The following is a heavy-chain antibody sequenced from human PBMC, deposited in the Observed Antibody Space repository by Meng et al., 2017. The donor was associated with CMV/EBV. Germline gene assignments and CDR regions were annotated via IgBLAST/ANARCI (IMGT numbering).Heavy chain of an antibody. V-gene: IGHV4-34*01. CDR2: INHRGSS. D-gene: IGHD3-22*01. J-gene: IGHJ4*02. CDR1: GGSFSGYD. CDR3: ARGSTSVTMIVVVFTAASLAYDS. Sequence: SETLSLTCAVYGGSFSGYDWTWIRQSPGKGLEWIGEINHRGSSNYNPSLKSRLTISLDTYKNQFSLKLKSVTAADTAVYYCARGSTSVTMIVVVFTAASLAYDSWGQGTLVTVSS.